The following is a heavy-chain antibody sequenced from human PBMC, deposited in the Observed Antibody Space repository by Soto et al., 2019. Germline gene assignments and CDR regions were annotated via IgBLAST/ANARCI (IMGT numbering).Heavy chain of an antibody. D-gene: IGHD2-2*01. Sequence: QVQLVQSGAEVKKPGSSVKVSCKASGGTFSSYAISWVRQAPGQGLEWMGGIIPIFGTANYAQKFQGRVTITADEATSTAYMALSSPRSEDTAVYYCARDTISTPGQHYYYGMEVWGRGTTVIVSS. J-gene: IGHJ6*02. CDR1: GGTFSSYA. CDR3: ARDTISTPGQHYYYGMEV. V-gene: IGHV1-69*01. CDR2: IIPIFGTA.